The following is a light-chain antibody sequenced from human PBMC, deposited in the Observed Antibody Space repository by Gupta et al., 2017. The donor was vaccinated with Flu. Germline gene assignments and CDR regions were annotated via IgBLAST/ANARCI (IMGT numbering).Light chain of an antibody. CDR3: SSYTKTNTVVV. CDR2: EVS. V-gene: IGLV2-14*01. Sequence: SALPQPASVSGSLGPAIAISCTGTSSDVGGYDYVSWYQQHPGKAPELMIFEVSRRPSRISDRFSGSKSGNTASLTISGLLAEDEAYYYCSSYTKTNTVVVFGGGTKLTVL. J-gene: IGLJ2*01. CDR1: SSDVGGYDY.